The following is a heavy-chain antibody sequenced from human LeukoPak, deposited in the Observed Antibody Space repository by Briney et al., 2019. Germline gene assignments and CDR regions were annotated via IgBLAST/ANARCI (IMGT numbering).Heavy chain of an antibody. CDR2: IYSGGST. D-gene: IGHD3-10*01. V-gene: IGHV3-53*05. CDR3: AKDAGSGSPWGWFDP. Sequence: PGGSLRLSCGASGIAVSTTYISWVRQAPGKGLEWLSVIYSGGSTYYADSEKGRFIISRDNSKSTLYLQMNSLRAEDTAVYYCAKDAGSGSPWGWFDPWGQGTLVTVSS. CDR1: GIAVSTTY. J-gene: IGHJ5*02.